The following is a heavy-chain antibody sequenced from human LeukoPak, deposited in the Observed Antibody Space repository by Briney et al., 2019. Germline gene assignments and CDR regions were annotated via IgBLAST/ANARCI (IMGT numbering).Heavy chain of an antibody. V-gene: IGHV1-2*02. CDR3: VRVSVMVVVVAAIDY. Sequence: ASVKVSCKASGYTFTGYYMHWVRQAPGQGLEWMGWINPNSGGTNYAQKFQGRVTMTRDTSISTAYMELSRLRSDDTAVYYCVRVSVMVVVVAAIDYWGQGTLVTVSS. J-gene: IGHJ4*02. CDR2: INPNSGGT. D-gene: IGHD2-15*01. CDR1: GYTFTGYY.